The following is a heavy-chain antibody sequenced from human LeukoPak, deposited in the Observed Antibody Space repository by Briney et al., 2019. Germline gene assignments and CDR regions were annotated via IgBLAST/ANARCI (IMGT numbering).Heavy chain of an antibody. D-gene: IGHD4-17*01. Sequence: GSLRLSCAASGFTFSSYGMHWVRQAPGKGLEGVAVIWNDGSHEYYADSEKGRFTISRDNSRNTVYLQMKSLRAEDTAVYYCAKDATEYGDSHFDCWGQGTLVTVSS. CDR1: GFTFSSYG. CDR2: IWNDGSHE. J-gene: IGHJ4*02. V-gene: IGHV3-33*06. CDR3: AKDATEYGDSHFDC.